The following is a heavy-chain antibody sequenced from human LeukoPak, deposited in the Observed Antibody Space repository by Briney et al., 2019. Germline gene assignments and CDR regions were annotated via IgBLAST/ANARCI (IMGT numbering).Heavy chain of an antibody. Sequence: SETLSLTCTVSGGSISSSSYYWGWIRQPPGKGLEWIGSIYYSGSTYYNPSLKSRVTISVDTSKNQFSLKLSSVTAADTAVYYCARAVGSGSFQTYYYYMDVWGKGTTATISS. CDR2: IYYSGST. D-gene: IGHD3-10*01. CDR3: ARAVGSGSFQTYYYYMDV. J-gene: IGHJ6*03. CDR1: GGSISSSSYY. V-gene: IGHV4-39*07.